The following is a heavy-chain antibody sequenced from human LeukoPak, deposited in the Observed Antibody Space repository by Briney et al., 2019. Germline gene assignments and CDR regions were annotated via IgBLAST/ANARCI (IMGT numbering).Heavy chain of an antibody. Sequence: PGGSLRLSCAASGFTVSSNYMSWVRQAPGKGLEWVSVIYSGGSTYYADSVKGRFTISRDNSKNTLYLQMNSLRAEDTAVYYCARVDSGVRQDIVVVTASYYYYGMDVWGQGTTVTVSS. J-gene: IGHJ6*02. CDR1: GFTVSSNY. D-gene: IGHD2-21*02. CDR2: IYSGGST. CDR3: ARVDSGVRQDIVVVTASYYYYGMDV. V-gene: IGHV3-53*01.